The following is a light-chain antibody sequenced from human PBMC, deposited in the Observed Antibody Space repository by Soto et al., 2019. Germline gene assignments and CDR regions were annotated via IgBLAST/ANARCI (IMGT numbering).Light chain of an antibody. CDR1: SSDVGGYNY. CDR3: SSYTSNTFVV. J-gene: IGLJ2*01. Sequence: QSVLTQPASVSGSPGQSITISCSGNSSDVGGYNYVSWYQQRPGKVPKLMIYEVNNRPSGVSNRFSGSKSGNTASLTISGLQAEDEGDYYCSSYTSNTFVVFGGGTKLTVL. V-gene: IGLV2-14*01. CDR2: EVN.